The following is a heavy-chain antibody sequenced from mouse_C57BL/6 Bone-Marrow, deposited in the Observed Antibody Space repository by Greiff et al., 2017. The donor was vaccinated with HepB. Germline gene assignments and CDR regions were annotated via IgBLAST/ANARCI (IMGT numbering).Heavy chain of an antibody. V-gene: IGHV3-8*01. CDR3: ARWGYGSSSRYFDV. D-gene: IGHD1-1*01. Sequence: EVKLQESGPGLAKPSQTLSLTCSVTGYSITSDYWNWIRNSPGNKLEYMGYISYSGSTYYNPSLKSRISITRDTSKNQYYLQLNSVTTEDTATYYCARWGYGSSSRYFDVWGTGTTVTVSS. J-gene: IGHJ1*03. CDR1: GYSITSDY. CDR2: ISYSGST.